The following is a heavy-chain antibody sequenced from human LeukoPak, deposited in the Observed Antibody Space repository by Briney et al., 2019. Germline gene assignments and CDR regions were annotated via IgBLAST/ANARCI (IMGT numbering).Heavy chain of an antibody. V-gene: IGHV3-74*01. CDR3: AAGYCSSTSCYRGHAFDI. CDR1: GFTFSSYW. CDR2: INSDGSST. D-gene: IGHD2-2*02. Sequence: GGSLRLSCAASGFTFSSYWMHWVRQAPGKGLVWVSRINSDGSSTSYADSVKGRFTISRDNAKNTLYLQMNSLRAEDTAVYYRAAGYCSSTSCYRGHAFDIRGQGTMVTVSS. J-gene: IGHJ3*02.